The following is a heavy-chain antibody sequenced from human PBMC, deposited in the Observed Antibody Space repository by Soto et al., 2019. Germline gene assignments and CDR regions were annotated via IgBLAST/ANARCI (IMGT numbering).Heavy chain of an antibody. CDR1: GGSFSGYD. Sequence: SETLCLTCAVYGGSFSGYDWSWIRQSPGKGLEWIGEINHSGSTNSNPSLKSRVTISVDTSKNQFSLKLSSVTAADTAVYYCARVPRMRVGTPPRYYYYMDVWGKGTTVTVSS. CDR3: ARVPRMRVGTPPRYYYYMDV. CDR2: INHSGST. D-gene: IGHD1-26*01. V-gene: IGHV4-34*01. J-gene: IGHJ6*03.